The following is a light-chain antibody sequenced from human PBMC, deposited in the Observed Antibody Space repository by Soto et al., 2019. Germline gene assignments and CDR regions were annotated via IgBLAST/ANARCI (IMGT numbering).Light chain of an antibody. Sequence: LQMTQSPSTLSGSVGDRVTITCRASQTISSWLAWYQQKPGTAPKLLIYHASNLESGVPSRFSGSGSGTDFTLTISSLQPDDFATYYCHQYQSYSFGQGTKVDIK. CDR1: QTISSW. CDR2: HAS. CDR3: HQYQSYS. J-gene: IGKJ1*01. V-gene: IGKV1-5*01.